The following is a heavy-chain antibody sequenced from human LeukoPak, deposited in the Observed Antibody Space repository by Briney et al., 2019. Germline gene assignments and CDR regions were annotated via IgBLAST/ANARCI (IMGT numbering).Heavy chain of an antibody. Sequence: PSETLSLTCTVSGGSISSYFWSWIRQPPGKGLEWIGFIFYSGGTNYNPSLKSRVTISVDTSKNQFSLKLSSVTAADTAVYYCARAWEQQLLQGAFDIWGQGTLVTVSS. D-gene: IGHD6-13*01. V-gene: IGHV4-59*01. CDR1: GGSISSYF. J-gene: IGHJ3*02. CDR2: IFYSGGT. CDR3: ARAWEQQLLQGAFDI.